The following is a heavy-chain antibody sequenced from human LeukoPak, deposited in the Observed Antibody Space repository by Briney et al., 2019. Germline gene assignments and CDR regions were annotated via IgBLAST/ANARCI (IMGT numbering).Heavy chain of an antibody. J-gene: IGHJ4*02. CDR3: ARTYYDRFDY. Sequence: SETLSLTCTVSGYSISSAYYWGWIRQPPGTGLEWIGSIFHSGSTYYNPSLKSRVTISVDTSKNQFSLELSSVTAADTAVYYCARTYYDRFDYWGQGTLVTVSS. CDR2: IFHSGST. D-gene: IGHD3-22*01. V-gene: IGHV4-38-2*02. CDR1: GYSISSAYY.